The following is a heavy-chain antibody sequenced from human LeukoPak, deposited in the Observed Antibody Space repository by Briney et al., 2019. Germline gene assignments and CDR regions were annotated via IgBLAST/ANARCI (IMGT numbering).Heavy chain of an antibody. D-gene: IGHD2-21*01. Sequence: GGSLRLSCTASGFTFGDYAMSWVRQAPGKGLEWVGFIRSKAYGGTTEYAASVKGRFTISRDDSKSIAYLQMNSLKTEDTAVYYCTRDVVVVIAGLVSEKYYYYMDVWGKGTTVTVSS. V-gene: IGHV3-49*04. J-gene: IGHJ6*03. CDR3: TRDVVVVIAGLVSEKYYYYMDV. CDR1: GFTFGDYA. CDR2: IRSKAYGGTT.